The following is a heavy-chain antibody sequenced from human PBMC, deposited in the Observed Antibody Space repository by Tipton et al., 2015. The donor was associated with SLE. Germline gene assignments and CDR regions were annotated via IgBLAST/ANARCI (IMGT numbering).Heavy chain of an antibody. CDR3: ARGGYFDFWSGYLYYFDY. D-gene: IGHD3-3*01. J-gene: IGHJ4*02. CDR1: GGSISNYY. Sequence: TLSLTCTVSGGSISNYYWSWIRQPPGKGLEWIGEIRHSGSTNYNPSLKSRVTISVDTSKNQFSLKLSSVTAADTAVYYCARGGYFDFWSGYLYYFDYWGQGTLVTVSS. V-gene: IGHV4-34*01. CDR2: IRHSGST.